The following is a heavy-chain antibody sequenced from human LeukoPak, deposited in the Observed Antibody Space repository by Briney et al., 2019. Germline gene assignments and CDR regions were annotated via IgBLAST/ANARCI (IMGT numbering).Heavy chain of an antibody. CDR1: GGSFSGYY. J-gene: IGHJ6*02. D-gene: IGHD3-10*01. CDR3: ASAGFRYSYYYGMYV. V-gene: IGHV4-34*01. Sequence: PSETLSLTCAVYGGSFSGYYWSWIRQPPGKGLEWIGEINHSGSTNYNPSLKSRVTISVDTSKNQFSLKLSSVTAADTAVYYCASAGFRYSYYYGMYVWGQGTTSPSP. CDR2: INHSGST.